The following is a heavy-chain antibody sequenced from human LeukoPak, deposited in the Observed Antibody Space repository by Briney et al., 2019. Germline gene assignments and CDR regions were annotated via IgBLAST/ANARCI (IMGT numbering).Heavy chain of an antibody. J-gene: IGHJ6*03. D-gene: IGHD3-10*01. CDR2: INPSGAT. CDR1: GGSFSDYY. CDR3: ARGYYGSGSHCCHMDV. Sequence: PSETLSLTCAVYGGSFSDYYWAWIRQPPGKGLEWIGEINPSGATNYSPSLKRRVTISVDTSKNQFSLKLSSVTAADTAVYYCARGYYGSGSHCCHMDVWGKGTTITVS. V-gene: IGHV4-34*01.